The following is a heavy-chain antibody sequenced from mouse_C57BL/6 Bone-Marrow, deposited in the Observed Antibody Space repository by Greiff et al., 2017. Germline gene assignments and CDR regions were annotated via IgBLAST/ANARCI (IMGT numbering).Heavy chain of an antibody. CDR1: GFTFSDYY. V-gene: IGHV5-12*01. D-gene: IGHD1-1*01. Sequence: EVKVVESGGGLVQPGGSLKLSCAASGFTFSDYYMYWVRQTPEKRLEWVAYISNGGGSTYYPDTVKGRFTISRDNAKNTLYLQMSRLKSEDTAMYYCARLPYYGSSYEAMDYWGQGTSVTVSS. J-gene: IGHJ4*01. CDR2: ISNGGGST. CDR3: ARLPYYGSSYEAMDY.